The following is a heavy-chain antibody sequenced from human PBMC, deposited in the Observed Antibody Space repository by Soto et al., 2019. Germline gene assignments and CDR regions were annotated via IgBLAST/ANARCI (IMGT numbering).Heavy chain of an antibody. CDR1: GFTSDDYDYA. J-gene: IGHJ6*02. D-gene: IGHD3-3*01. Sequence: EVQLVESGGGLVQPGRSLRLSCTFSGFTSDDYDYALTWVRQAPGKVLQWLGLIRGSTYGGTTEYAASVKGRFTISRDDSKGIAYLQMNRLKTEDTAVYYCSRDGDFYGLDVWGQGTTVTVSS. V-gene: IGHV3-49*04. CDR2: IRGSTYGGTT. CDR3: SRDGDFYGLDV.